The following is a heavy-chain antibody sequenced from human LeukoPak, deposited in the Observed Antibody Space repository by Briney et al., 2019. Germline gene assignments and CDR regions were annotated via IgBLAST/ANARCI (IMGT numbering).Heavy chain of an antibody. Sequence: ASVKVSCKASGYTFTSYDINWVRQATGQGLEWMGWMNPNSGNTGYAQKFQGRVTITRNTSISTAYMELSSLRSDDTAVYYCARVAGEIAARRGSPYWGQGTLVTVSS. CDR3: ARVAGEIAARRGSPY. CDR2: MNPNSGNT. J-gene: IGHJ4*02. CDR1: GYTFTSYD. V-gene: IGHV1-8*03. D-gene: IGHD6-6*01.